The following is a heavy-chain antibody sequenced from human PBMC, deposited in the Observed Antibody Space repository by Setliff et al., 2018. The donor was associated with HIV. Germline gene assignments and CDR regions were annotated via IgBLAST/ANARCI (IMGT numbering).Heavy chain of an antibody. CDR3: AYSGRQLRGPYFDF. CDR1: GLSLSTSGVG. Sequence: SGPTLVNPTPPLTLTCTFSGLSLSTSGVGVGWIRQSPGKALEWLAFIYWNNNKHYSTSLKSRLTVTKDTSKNRVVFTMTDMDPVDTATYYCAYSGRQLRGPYFDFWGQGTPVTVSS. J-gene: IGHJ4*02. CDR2: IYWNNNK. D-gene: IGHD1-1*01. V-gene: IGHV2-5*01.